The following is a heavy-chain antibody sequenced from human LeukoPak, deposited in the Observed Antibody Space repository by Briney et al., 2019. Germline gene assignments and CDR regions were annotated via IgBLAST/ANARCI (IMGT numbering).Heavy chain of an antibody. J-gene: IGHJ4*02. CDR2: INHSGST. V-gene: IGHV4-34*01. D-gene: IGHD2-15*01. CDR1: GGSFSGYY. CDR3: ARFPRYCSGGSCYSGFGY. Sequence: SETLSLTCAVYGGSFSGYYWSWIRQPPGKGLEWIGEINHSGSTNYNPSLKSRVTTSVDTSKNQFSLKLSSVTAADTAVYYCARFPRYCSGGSCYSGFGYWGQGTLVTVSS.